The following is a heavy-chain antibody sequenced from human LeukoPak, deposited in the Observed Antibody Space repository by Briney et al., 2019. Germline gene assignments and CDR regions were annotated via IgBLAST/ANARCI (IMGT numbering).Heavy chain of an antibody. D-gene: IGHD5-24*01. CDR3: TTGGGWLTDY. Sequence: SETLSLTCTVSGGSITGSFWGWSRQSPGKGLEWIGFLHESGSTIYNASLKGRASISADTSRSQFSLRLTSVTAADTAVYFCTTGGGWLTDYWGRGTLVTVSS. V-gene: IGHV4-59*01. CDR1: GGSITGSF. J-gene: IGHJ4*02. CDR2: LHESGST.